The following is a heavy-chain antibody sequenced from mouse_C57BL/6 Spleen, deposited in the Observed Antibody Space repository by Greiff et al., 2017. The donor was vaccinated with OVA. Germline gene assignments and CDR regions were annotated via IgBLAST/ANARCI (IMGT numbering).Heavy chain of an antibody. Sequence: QVQLQQPGAELVMPGASVKLSCKASGYTFTSYWMHWVKQRPGQGLEWIGEIDPSDSYTNYNQKFKGKSTLTVDKSSSTAYMQLSCLPSVDSAFSSCARSLREWYAMSFWGQGTSVPVSS. D-gene: IGHD6-1*01. V-gene: IGHV1-69*01. J-gene: IGHJ4*01. CDR3: ARSLREWYAMSF. CDR1: GYTFTSYW. CDR2: IDPSDSYT.